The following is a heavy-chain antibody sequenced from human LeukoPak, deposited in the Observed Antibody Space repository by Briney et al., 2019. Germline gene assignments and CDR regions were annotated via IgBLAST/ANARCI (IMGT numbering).Heavy chain of an antibody. Sequence: GGSLRLSCAASGFTFSSYSMNWVRQAPGEGLEWVSSISSSSSYIYYADSVKGRFTISRDNAKNSLYLQMDSLRAEDTAVYDCARDQRRGFDYWGQGTLVTVSS. CDR2: ISSSSSYI. CDR1: GFTFSSYS. J-gene: IGHJ4*02. V-gene: IGHV3-21*01. D-gene: IGHD1-1*01. CDR3: ARDQRRGFDY.